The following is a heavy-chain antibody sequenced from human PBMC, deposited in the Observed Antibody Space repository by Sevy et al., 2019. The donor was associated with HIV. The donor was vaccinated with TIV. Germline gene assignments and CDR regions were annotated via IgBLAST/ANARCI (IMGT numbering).Heavy chain of an antibody. V-gene: IGHV3-11*01. CDR2: ISSSGTVI. J-gene: IGHJ4*02. CDR1: GLNVGDYF. CDR3: ARDLASGSFFSLYSDY. Sequence: GGSLRLSCTASGLNVGDYFMSWIRQAPGKRPEWVSYISSSGTVIYYADSVKGRFTISRDNAKNSLYLQMNSLRAEDTAIYYCARDLASGSFFSLYSDYWGQGTLVTVSS. D-gene: IGHD3-10*01.